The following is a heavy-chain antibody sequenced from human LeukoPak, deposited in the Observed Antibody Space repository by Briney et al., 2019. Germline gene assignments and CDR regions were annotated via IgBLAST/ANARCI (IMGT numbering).Heavy chain of an antibody. V-gene: IGHV4-34*01. J-gene: IGHJ4*02. CDR2: INHSGST. CDR3: ARGGYDYVWGSYRFSPLRY. Sequence: SETLSLTCAVYGGSFSGYYWSWIRQPPGKGLEWIGEINHSGSTNYNPSLKSRVTISVDTSKNQFSLKLSSVTAADTAVYYCARGGYDYVWGSYRFSPLRYWGQGTLVTVSS. CDR1: GGSFSGYY. D-gene: IGHD3-16*02.